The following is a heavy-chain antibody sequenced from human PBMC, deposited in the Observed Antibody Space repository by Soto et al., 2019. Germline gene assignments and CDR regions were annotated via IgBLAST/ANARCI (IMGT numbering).Heavy chain of an antibody. Sequence: PGGSLRLSCAASGFTFSSYSMNWFRQAPGKGLEWVSSISSSSSYIYYADSVKGRFTISRDNAKNSLYLQMNSLRAEDTAVCYCARDGGGYSYGYYYYYGMDVWGQGTTVTVSS. V-gene: IGHV3-21*01. CDR2: ISSSSSYI. J-gene: IGHJ6*02. CDR3: ARDGGGYSYGYYYYYGMDV. CDR1: GFTFSSYS. D-gene: IGHD5-18*01.